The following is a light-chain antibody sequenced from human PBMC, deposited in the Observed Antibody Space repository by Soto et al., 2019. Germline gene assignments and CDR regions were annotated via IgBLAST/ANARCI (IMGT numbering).Light chain of an antibody. V-gene: IGKV1-5*03. Sequence: DIQMTQSPSTLSASVGDRVTITCRASQRIGNWLAWYQQKPGKAPKLLIYRASTLETGVPSRFSGSGSGTEFTLTISSLQPDDFATYFCQQYNSYSGTFGPGTKVDIK. CDR1: QRIGNW. J-gene: IGKJ3*01. CDR3: QQYNSYSGT. CDR2: RAS.